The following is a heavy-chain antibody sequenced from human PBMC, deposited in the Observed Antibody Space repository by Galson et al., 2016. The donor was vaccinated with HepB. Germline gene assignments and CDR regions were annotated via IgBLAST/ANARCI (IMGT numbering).Heavy chain of an antibody. V-gene: IGHV3-74*01. D-gene: IGHD1-26*01. CDR2: INSDGTST. CDR3: ARDGAHWDLDL. CDR1: GFTFSPAW. J-gene: IGHJ2*01. Sequence: SLRLSCAAFGFTFSPAWMHWVRQAPGKGLVWISRINSDGTSTIYADSVKGRFTISRDNAKNTVYLQMNSLRGEDTAVYYCARDGAHWDLDLWGRGTLVTVSS.